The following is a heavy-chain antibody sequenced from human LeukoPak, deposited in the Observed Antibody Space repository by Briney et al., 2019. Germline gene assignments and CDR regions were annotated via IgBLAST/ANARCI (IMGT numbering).Heavy chain of an antibody. CDR2: IRFSGST. D-gene: IGHD1-26*01. CDR1: GGSISSYY. V-gene: IGHV4-59*01. Sequence: SETLSLTCSVSGGSISSYYWGWIRQPPGRGLDYIGFIRFSGSTNYNPSLEGRVTISADTSTNQFSLKLNSVTAADTAVYYCARQGELAIDYWGQGTLVTVSS. CDR3: ARQGELAIDY. J-gene: IGHJ4*02.